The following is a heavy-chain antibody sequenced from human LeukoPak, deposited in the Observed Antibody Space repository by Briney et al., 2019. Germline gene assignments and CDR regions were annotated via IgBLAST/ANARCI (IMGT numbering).Heavy chain of an antibody. V-gene: IGHV1-18*01. J-gene: IGHJ6*03. CDR3: ARDRYYDILTGYYYYYYMDV. CDR2: ISAYNGNT. D-gene: IGHD3-9*01. Sequence: ASVKVSCKASGYTFTSYGISWVRQAPGQGLEWMGWISAYNGNTNYAQKLQGRVTMTTDTSTSTAYMELRSLISDDTAVYYCARDRYYDILTGYYYYYYMDVWGKGTTVTVSS. CDR1: GYTFTSYG.